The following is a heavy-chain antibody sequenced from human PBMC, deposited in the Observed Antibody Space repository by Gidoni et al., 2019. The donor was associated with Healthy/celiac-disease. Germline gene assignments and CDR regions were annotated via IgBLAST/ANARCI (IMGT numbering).Heavy chain of an antibody. CDR3: ARALDILTGYYDY. V-gene: IGHV3-30-3*01. J-gene: IGHJ4*02. CDR1: GFTFSSYA. Sequence: QVQLVESGGGVVQPGRSLRLSCAASGFTFSSYAMHWVRQAPGKGLEWVAVISYDGSNKYYADSVKGRFTISRDNSKNTLYLQMNSLRAEDTAVYYCARALDILTGYYDYWGQGTLVTVSS. D-gene: IGHD3-9*01. CDR2: ISYDGSNK.